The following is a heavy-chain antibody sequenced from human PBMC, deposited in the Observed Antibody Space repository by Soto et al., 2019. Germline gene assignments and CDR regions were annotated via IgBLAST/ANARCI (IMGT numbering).Heavy chain of an antibody. D-gene: IGHD3-10*01. V-gene: IGHV1-2*04. CDR1: GYTFTGYY. J-gene: IGHJ6*02. CDR3: ARGITMVRGVISYYYYYGMDV. CDR2: INPNSGGT. Sequence: ASVKVSCKASGYTFTGYYMHWVRQAPGQGLEWMGWINPNSGGTNYAQKFQGWVTMTRETSISTAYMELSRLRSDDTAVYYCARGITMVRGVISYYYYYGMDVWGQGTTVTVSS.